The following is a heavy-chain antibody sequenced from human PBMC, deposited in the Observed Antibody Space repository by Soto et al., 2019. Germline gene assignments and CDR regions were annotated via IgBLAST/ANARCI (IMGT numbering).Heavy chain of an antibody. Sequence: GASVKVSCKASGYTFIGYYIHWVRQAPGQVLEWMGLINPRSGDTTYAQKFQGRLTMTRDTSISTAYMELSSLRSDDTAVYYCGRDGVGATPLGWFDPWG. CDR2: INPRSGDT. J-gene: IGHJ5*02. V-gene: IGHV1-2*06. CDR3: GRDGVGATPLGWFDP. CDR1: GYTFIGYY. D-gene: IGHD1-26*01.